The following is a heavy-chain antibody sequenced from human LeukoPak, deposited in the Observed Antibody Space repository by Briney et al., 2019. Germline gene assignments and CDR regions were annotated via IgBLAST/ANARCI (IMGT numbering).Heavy chain of an antibody. CDR1: GFSFSTYA. J-gene: IGHJ4*02. Sequence: GGSLRLSCAASGFSFSTYAMNWVRQAPGKRLEWISAISGSGDSTYYADSVKGRFTISRDNFENTLYLQMSSLRAEDTALYYCTKDATYYGSGSSGEFDSWGQGTLVTVSA. D-gene: IGHD3-10*01. CDR2: ISGSGDST. CDR3: TKDATYYGSGSSGEFDS. V-gene: IGHV3-23*01.